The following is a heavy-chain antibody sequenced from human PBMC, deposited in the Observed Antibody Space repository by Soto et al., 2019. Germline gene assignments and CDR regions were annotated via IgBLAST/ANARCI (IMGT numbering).Heavy chain of an antibody. CDR1: GASISSYH. CDR3: AAAVPAEYVFPYYYMDV. D-gene: IGHD3-16*01. J-gene: IGHJ6*03. CDR2: IYCSGSA. V-gene: IGHV4-59*01. Sequence: QVQLQESGPGLVKPSETLSLTCTVSGASISSYHWSWIRQTPGKGLEWIGYIYCSGSANYNPSLKCRVTFSVDTSKNQVSLKLSSVTAADTGVYYCAAAVPAEYVFPYYYMDVWGKGTTVTVSS.